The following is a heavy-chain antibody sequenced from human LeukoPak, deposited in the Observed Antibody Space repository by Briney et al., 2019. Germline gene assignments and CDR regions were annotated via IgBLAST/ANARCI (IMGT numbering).Heavy chain of an antibody. J-gene: IGHJ3*02. CDR2: INPNSGGT. CDR3: ARDLGVSNTKDAFDI. V-gene: IGHV1-2*02. Sequence: ASVKVSCKASGYTFTGYYIHWVRQAPGPGLEWMGWINPNSGGTRTAQKFQGRGTMTRDTSISTAYMELSTLKSDDTAVYYCARDLGVSNTKDAFDIWGQGTMVTVSS. D-gene: IGHD5/OR15-5a*01. CDR1: GYTFTGYY.